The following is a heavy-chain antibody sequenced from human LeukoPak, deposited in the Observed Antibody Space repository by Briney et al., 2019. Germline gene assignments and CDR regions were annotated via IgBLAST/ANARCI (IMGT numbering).Heavy chain of an antibody. J-gene: IGHJ4*02. CDR2: IYNKVST. D-gene: IGHD6-6*01. Sequence: SETLSLTCTVSGGSMPSNTYYWGWVRQSPEKGLEWIGSIYNKVSTHYNPSLKSRVTMSVDTSRSQFSLKLTSMTAADTAIYYCARSSSSSYFDTWGQGILVTVSS. CDR1: GGSMPSNTYY. CDR3: ARSSSSSYFDT. V-gene: IGHV4-39*01.